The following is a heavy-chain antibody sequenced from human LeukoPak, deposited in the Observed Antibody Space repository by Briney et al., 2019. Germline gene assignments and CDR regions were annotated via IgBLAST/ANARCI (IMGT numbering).Heavy chain of an antibody. CDR2: IYYSGST. CDR1: GGSISSSSYY. J-gene: IGHJ4*02. Sequence: SETLSLTCTVSGGSISSSSYYWGWIRQPGWIRQPPGKGLEWIGSIYYSGSTYYNPSLKSRVTISVDTSKNQFSLKLSSVTAADTAVYYCARLSPLGSSTYYFDYWGQGTLVTVS. V-gene: IGHV4-39*01. D-gene: IGHD6-13*01. CDR3: ARLSPLGSSTYYFDY.